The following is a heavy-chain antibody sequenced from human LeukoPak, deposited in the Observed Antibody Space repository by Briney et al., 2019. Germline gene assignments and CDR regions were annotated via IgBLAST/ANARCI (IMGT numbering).Heavy chain of an antibody. Sequence: GGSLRLSCAASGFTFSSYWMSWVRQAPGKGLEWVSLIYSGGSTYYADSVKGRFTISRDNSKNTLYLQMNSLRTEDTAVYYCARDPFDYDSGSYLPPFDNWGQGTLVTVSS. D-gene: IGHD3-10*01. CDR1: GFTFSSYW. V-gene: IGHV3-66*01. CDR3: ARDPFDYDSGSYLPPFDN. J-gene: IGHJ4*02. CDR2: IYSGGST.